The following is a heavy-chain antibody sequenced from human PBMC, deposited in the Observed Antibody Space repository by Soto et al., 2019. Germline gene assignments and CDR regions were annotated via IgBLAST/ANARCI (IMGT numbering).Heavy chain of an antibody. CDR3: ARDPRYCSGGSCPWFDP. CDR2: ISSSSSTI. V-gene: IGHV3-48*01. D-gene: IGHD2-15*01. CDR1: GFTFSSYS. Sequence: GGSLRLSCAASGFTFSSYSMNWVRQAPGKGLEWVSYISSSSSTIYYADSVKGRFTISRDNAKNSLYLQMNSLRAEDTAVYYCARDPRYCSGGSCPWFDPWGQGTLVTVSS. J-gene: IGHJ5*02.